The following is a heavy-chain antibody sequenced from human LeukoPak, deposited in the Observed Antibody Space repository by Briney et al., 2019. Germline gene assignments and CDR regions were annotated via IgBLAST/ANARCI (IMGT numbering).Heavy chain of an antibody. V-gene: IGHV7-4-1*02. Sequence: ASVKVSCKASGYTFTSYAMNWVRQAPGQGLEWIGWINTNTGNPTYAQGFTGRFVFSLDTSVSTAYLQISSLKAEDTAVYYCARDLNSAYYYDSSGYYERDYWGQGTLVTVSS. CDR2: INTNTGNP. D-gene: IGHD3-22*01. CDR1: GYTFTSYA. J-gene: IGHJ4*02. CDR3: ARDLNSAYYYDSSGYYERDY.